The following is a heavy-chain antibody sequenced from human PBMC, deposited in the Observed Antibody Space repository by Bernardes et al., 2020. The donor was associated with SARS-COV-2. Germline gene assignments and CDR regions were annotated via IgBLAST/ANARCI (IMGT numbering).Heavy chain of an antibody. CDR1: GYTFSDYW. CDR2: IYPGDSDT. Sequence: GASLKISSQASGYTFSDYWIAWVRPMPGKGLEWMGIIYPGDSDTRYSPSFQGQVTISADKSISTAYVNWSRLKASDTAMYYCARLGTLGVPGERTNYGMDVWGQGTTVTVSS. V-gene: IGHV5-51*01. D-gene: IGHD7-27*01. CDR3: ARLGTLGVPGERTNYGMDV. J-gene: IGHJ6*02.